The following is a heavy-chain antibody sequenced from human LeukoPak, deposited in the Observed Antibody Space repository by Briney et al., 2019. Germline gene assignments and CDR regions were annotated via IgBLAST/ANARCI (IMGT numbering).Heavy chain of an antibody. Sequence: GRSLRLSCAASGFTFDDYAMHWVRQAPGKGLEWVSCISWNSGSIGYADSVKGRFTISRDNAKNSLYLQMNSLRAEDTALYYCAKARGSRYCSGGSCYGYFDYWGQGTLVTVSS. CDR1: GFTFDDYA. CDR3: AKARGSRYCSGGSCYGYFDY. J-gene: IGHJ4*02. V-gene: IGHV3-9*01. CDR2: ISWNSGSI. D-gene: IGHD2-15*01.